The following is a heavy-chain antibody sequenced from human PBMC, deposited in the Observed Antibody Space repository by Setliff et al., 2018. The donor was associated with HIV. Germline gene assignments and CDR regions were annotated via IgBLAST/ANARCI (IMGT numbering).Heavy chain of an antibody. CDR3: ARGGGFWSGQLDF. V-gene: IGHV4-38-2*01. Sequence: SETLSLTCAVSNYSISSDYYWGWIRQPPGKGLEWIGYIYYSGSTNYNPSLKSRVTISVDTSKNQFSLKLSSVTAADTAVYYCARGGGFWSGQLDFWGQGTLVTVSS. J-gene: IGHJ4*02. CDR1: NYSISSDYY. CDR2: IYYSGST. D-gene: IGHD3-3*01.